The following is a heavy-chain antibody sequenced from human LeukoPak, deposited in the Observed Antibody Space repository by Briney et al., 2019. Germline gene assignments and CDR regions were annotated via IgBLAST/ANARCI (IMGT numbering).Heavy chain of an antibody. Sequence: PGGSLRLSCAASGFTFSSYAVSWVRQAPGKGLEWVSAISGSGDSTYYANSVKGRFTISRDNSKNTLYLQMNSLRVEDTAVYFCAKVSWGSGYPVDYWGQGTLVTVSS. CDR2: ISGSGDST. CDR3: AKVSWGSGYPVDY. CDR1: GFTFSSYA. V-gene: IGHV3-23*01. D-gene: IGHD3-3*01. J-gene: IGHJ4*02.